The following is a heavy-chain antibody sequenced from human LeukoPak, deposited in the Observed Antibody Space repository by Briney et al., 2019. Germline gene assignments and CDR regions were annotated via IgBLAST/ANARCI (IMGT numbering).Heavy chain of an antibody. V-gene: IGHV4-4*07. CDR1: GGSISSYY. Sequence: SETLSLTCTVSGGSISSYYWSWIRQPAGKGLEWIGRIYTSGSTNYNPSLKSRVTMSVDTSKNQFSLKLSSVTAADTAVYYCARVDLHGAVDAFDIWGQGTMVTVSS. J-gene: IGHJ3*02. CDR3: ARVDLHGAVDAFDI. CDR2: IYTSGST. D-gene: IGHD4-17*01.